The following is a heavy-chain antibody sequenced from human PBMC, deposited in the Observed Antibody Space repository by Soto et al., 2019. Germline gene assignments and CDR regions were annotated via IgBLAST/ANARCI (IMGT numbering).Heavy chain of an antibody. J-gene: IGHJ6*03. CDR1: GDTFSNLW. D-gene: IGHD2-21*01. CDR2: IYPGDHEN. Sequence: LEQSLKISCQSSGDTFSNLWIGWVRQLPGKGLEWMGIIYPGDHENRYGPSFHGKVTISADRCINTAYLQWNSLEASDTAFYFCARCGRSRHYYHY. V-gene: IGHV5-51*01. CDR3: ARCGRSRHYYHY.